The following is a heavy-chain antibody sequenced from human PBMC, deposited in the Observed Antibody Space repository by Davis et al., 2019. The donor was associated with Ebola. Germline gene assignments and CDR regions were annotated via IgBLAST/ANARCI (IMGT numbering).Heavy chain of an antibody. J-gene: IGHJ6*02. CDR2: IGTAGDT. V-gene: IGHV3-13*01. CDR1: GFTFSSYV. Sequence: GESLKISCAASGFTFSSYVMHWVRQATGKGLEWVSAIGTAGDTYYPGSVKGRFTISRENAKNSLYLQMNSLRAEDTAVYYCARAGYCSSTSCHSYYYYGMDVWGQGTTVTVSS. D-gene: IGHD2-2*01. CDR3: ARAGYCSSTSCHSYYYYGMDV.